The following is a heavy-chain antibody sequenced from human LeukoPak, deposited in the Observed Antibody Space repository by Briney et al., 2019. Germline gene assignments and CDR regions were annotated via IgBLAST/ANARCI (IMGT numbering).Heavy chain of an antibody. CDR2: IYYSGST. J-gene: IGHJ6*03. CDR3: ARSEGVSYYYMDV. Sequence: PSETLSLTCTVSGGSISSYYWSWIRQPPGKGLEWIGYIYYSGSTNYNPSLKSRVTISVDTSKNQFSLKLSSVTAAGTAVYYCARSEGVSYYYMDVWGKGTTVTVSS. V-gene: IGHV4-59*01. CDR1: GGSISSYY. D-gene: IGHD2-8*01.